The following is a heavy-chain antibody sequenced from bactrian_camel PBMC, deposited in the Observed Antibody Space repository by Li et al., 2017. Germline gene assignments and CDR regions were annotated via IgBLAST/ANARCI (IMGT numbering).Heavy chain of an antibody. CDR2: ILSEVGSK. CDR3: AVDPCGGSTYFLSLRKPHGY. CDR1: GFTFSIAA. J-gene: IGHJ6*01. D-gene: IGHD7*01. V-gene: IGHV3S2*01. Sequence: QLVESGGGSVQAGGSLRLSCVASGFTFSIAAMSWFRQAPGKEREGVASILSEVGSKYYAESVQGRFTISQDTAKSTVYLQMNDLKPEDTAMYYCAVDPCGGSTYFLSLRKPHGYWGQGTQVTVS.